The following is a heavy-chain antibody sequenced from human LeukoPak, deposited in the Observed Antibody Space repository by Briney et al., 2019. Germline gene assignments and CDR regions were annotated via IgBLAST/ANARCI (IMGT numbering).Heavy chain of an antibody. J-gene: IGHJ4*02. CDR3: ARSHGLY. Sequence: PSETLCLTCSVSGGSMNSYDWSWIRQPPGKGLEWIGYIQYSGSTKYNPSLRSRVTISLVTPKSQFSLKLSSVNAADTAVFYCARSHGLYWGQGTRDSVSP. V-gene: IGHV4-59*01. CDR1: GGSMNSYD. CDR2: IQYSGST.